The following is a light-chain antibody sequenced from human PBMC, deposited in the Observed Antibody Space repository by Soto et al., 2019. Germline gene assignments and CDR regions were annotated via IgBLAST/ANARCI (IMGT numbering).Light chain of an antibody. V-gene: IGLV2-14*01. J-gene: IGLJ1*01. Sequence: QSALTQPASVSGCPGQSITISCTGTSSDVGGYNYVSWYQQHPGKAPKLMIYEVSNRPSGVSNRFSGSKSGNTASLTISGLQAEDEADYYCSSYTSSSTHNYVFGTGTKVTVL. CDR3: SSYTSSSTHNYV. CDR2: EVS. CDR1: SSDVGGYNY.